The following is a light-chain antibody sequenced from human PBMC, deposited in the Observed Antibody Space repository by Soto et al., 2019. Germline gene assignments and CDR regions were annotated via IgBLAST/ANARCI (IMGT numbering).Light chain of an antibody. CDR1: QSVSSTY. Sequence: EIVLTQSPGTLSLFPGERATLSCRASQSVSSTYFAWYRQKPGQPPSLLIYGASNRATGVPDRFSGSGSGPGFTFNISRLEPEDFAVYYCQQYISPPPGFTFGPGTTVEIK. CDR3: QQYISPPPGFT. J-gene: IGKJ3*01. V-gene: IGKV3-20*01. CDR2: GAS.